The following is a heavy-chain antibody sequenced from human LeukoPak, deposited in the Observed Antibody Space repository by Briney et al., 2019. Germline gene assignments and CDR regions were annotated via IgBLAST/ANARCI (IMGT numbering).Heavy chain of an antibody. CDR3: ATGPDTYYYDSSGYSGDY. J-gene: IGHJ4*02. Sequence: GGSLRLSCAASGFTFSDYYMSWIRQAPGKGLEWVSYISRSSSYTNYADSVKGRFTISRDNAKNSLYLQMNSLRAEDTAVYYCATGPDTYYYDSSGYSGDYWGQGTLVTVSS. D-gene: IGHD3-22*01. CDR1: GFTFSDYY. CDR2: ISRSSSYT. V-gene: IGHV3-11*06.